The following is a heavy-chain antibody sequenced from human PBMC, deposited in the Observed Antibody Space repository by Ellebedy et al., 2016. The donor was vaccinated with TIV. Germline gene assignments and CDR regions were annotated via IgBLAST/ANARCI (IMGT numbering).Heavy chain of an antibody. Sequence: GESLKISCAASGFTFRNFAMTWVRQAPGKGLEWVSSIRSRGERTDYEDYVRGRVTISRDNSKNTLYLQMNSLRADDSAVYYCAKLESSGYYYGRFDYWGQGTLVTVSS. J-gene: IGHJ4*02. CDR3: AKLESSGYYYGRFDY. V-gene: IGHV3-23*01. CDR1: GFTFRNFA. CDR2: IRSRGERT. D-gene: IGHD3-22*01.